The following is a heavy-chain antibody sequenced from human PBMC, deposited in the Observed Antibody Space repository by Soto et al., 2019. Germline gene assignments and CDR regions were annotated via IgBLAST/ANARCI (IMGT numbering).Heavy chain of an antibody. Sequence: QVQLVQSGAEVKKPGASVKVSCKASGYTFTNSGFSWVRQAPGQGLEWVGWIRVNNGDTHYAQKLQGRVTMTTDTXTSTAFMELRGLRSDDTAVYYCARDLGYSACDVHYWGQGTLITVSS. D-gene: IGHD4-4*01. CDR1: GYTFTNSG. CDR2: IRVNNGDT. V-gene: IGHV1-18*01. J-gene: IGHJ4*02. CDR3: ARDLGYSACDVHY.